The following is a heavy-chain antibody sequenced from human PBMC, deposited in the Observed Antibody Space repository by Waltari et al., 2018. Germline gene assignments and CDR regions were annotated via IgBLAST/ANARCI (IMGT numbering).Heavy chain of an antibody. J-gene: IGHJ4*02. CDR1: GGSISSGSYY. D-gene: IGHD3-3*01. CDR3: ARELYDFWSGGIDY. V-gene: IGHV4-61*09. Sequence: QVQLQESGPGLVKPSQTLSLTCTVSGGSISSGSYYWSWLRQPAGKGLEWSGYIYTSGSTNYNPSLKSRVTISVDTSKNQFSLKLSSVTAADTAVYYCARELYDFWSGGIDYWGQGTLVTVSS. CDR2: IYTSGST.